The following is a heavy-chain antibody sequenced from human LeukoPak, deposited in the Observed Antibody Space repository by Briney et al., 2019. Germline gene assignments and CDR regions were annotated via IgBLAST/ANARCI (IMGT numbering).Heavy chain of an antibody. CDR3: ARHGVYDSSGYFDY. J-gene: IGHJ4*02. CDR2: IYYSGST. Sequence: PSETLSLTCTVSGGSISSSSYYWGWIRRPPGKGLEWIGSIYYSGSTYYNASLKSRVTISVDTPKNQFSLKLSPVTAADTAVYYCARHGVYDSSGYFDYWGQGTLVTVSS. V-gene: IGHV4-39*01. CDR1: GGSISSSSYY. D-gene: IGHD3-22*01.